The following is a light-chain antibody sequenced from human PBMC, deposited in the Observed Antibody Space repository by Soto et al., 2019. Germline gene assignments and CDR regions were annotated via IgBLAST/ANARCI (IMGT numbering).Light chain of an antibody. V-gene: IGKV1-5*03. CDR3: QQYYISSYT. Sequence: DIPMTQSPSTLSASVGDRVTLTCRASQSISSWLAWYQQKPGKAPKLLIYKASSLESGVPSRFSGSGSGTEFTLTINSLQPDDFATYYCQQYYISSYTFGQGTKLEIK. CDR1: QSISSW. CDR2: KAS. J-gene: IGKJ2*01.